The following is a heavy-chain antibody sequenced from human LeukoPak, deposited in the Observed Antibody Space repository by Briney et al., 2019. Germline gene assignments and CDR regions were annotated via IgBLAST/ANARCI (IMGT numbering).Heavy chain of an antibody. Sequence: GGSLRLSCTASGFTFSGYGMHWVRQAPGKGLEWVAFIRYDGSNKYYADSVKGRFTISRDNSKNTLYLQMNSLRAEDTAVYYCGRVAVAGTGSVQHWGQGTLVTVSS. J-gene: IGHJ1*01. CDR3: GRVAVAGTGSVQH. CDR1: GFTFSGYG. D-gene: IGHD6-19*01. V-gene: IGHV3-30*02. CDR2: IRYDGSNK.